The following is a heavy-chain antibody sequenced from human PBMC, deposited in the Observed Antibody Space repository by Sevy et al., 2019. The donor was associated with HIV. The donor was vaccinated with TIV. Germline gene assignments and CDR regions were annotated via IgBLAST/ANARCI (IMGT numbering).Heavy chain of an antibody. V-gene: IGHV3-72*01. CDR1: VFTFSDHY. CDR3: ATDAGIAAAGRVFDY. CDR2: TRNKADGYTT. J-gene: IGHJ4*02. D-gene: IGHD6-13*01. Sequence: GGSLRLSCVASVFTFSDHYMEWVRQAPGKGLEWVGRTRNKADGYTTEYAASVKGRFTISRDESKKSLYVQMNSLKAEDTAVYYCATDAGIAAAGRVFDYWGQGTLVTVSS.